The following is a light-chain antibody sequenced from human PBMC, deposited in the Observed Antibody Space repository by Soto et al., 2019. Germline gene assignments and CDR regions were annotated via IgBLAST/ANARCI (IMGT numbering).Light chain of an antibody. Sequence: QSVLTQPPSASGSPGQSVTISCTGTSSDVGGYNYVSWYQQHPGKAPELIIYEVNNRPSGVPDRFAGSKSGNTASLTVSGLHSGDEADYYCSSYADSNNLVFGGGTKPAAL. CDR1: SSDVGGYNY. V-gene: IGLV2-8*01. CDR2: EVN. J-gene: IGLJ2*01. CDR3: SSYADSNNLV.